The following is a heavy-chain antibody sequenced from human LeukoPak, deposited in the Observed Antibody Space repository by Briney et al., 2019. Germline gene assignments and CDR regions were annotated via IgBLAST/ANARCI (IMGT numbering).Heavy chain of an antibody. V-gene: IGHV5-51*01. CDR3: ARHRAAGGSYYYGADV. Sequence: GESLKISCKGSGYTFRTYWIAWVRQVPGKGLEWMGIINPGDSDTRYSPSFQGQVTISVDESTTTAYLQWSSLKASDTAMYYCARHRAAGGSYYYGADVWGQGTTVTVSS. D-gene: IGHD6-13*01. J-gene: IGHJ6*02. CDR2: INPGDSDT. CDR1: GYTFRTYW.